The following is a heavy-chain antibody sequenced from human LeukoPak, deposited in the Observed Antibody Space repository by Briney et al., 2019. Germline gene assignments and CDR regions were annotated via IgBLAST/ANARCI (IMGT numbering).Heavy chain of an antibody. D-gene: IGHD6-19*01. V-gene: IGHV4-59*08. J-gene: IGHJ4*02. CDR2: ISYRGST. CDR3: ARHCGIGVAGTLGHFDY. CDR1: GGSITTYY. Sequence: PSETLSLTCTVAGGSITTYYWSWIRRPPGKGLEWIGYISYRGSTNYNPSLKSRVTISVDTSKNQFSLKLSSVTAADTAVYYCARHCGIGVAGTLGHFDYWGQGTLVTVSS.